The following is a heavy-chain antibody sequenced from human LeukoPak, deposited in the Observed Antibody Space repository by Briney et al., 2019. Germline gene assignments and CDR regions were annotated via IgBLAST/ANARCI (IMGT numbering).Heavy chain of an antibody. CDR2: IYHSGST. V-gene: IGHV4-30-2*01. CDR3: AREPRPDIVVVPAAPGDY. D-gene: IGHD2-2*01. J-gene: IGHJ4*02. Sequence: SQTLSLTCAVSGGSISSGGYSWSWIRQPPGKGLEWIGYIYHSGSTYYNPSLKSRVTISVDRSKNQFSLKLSSVTAADTAVYYCAREPRPDIVVVPAAPGDYWGQGTLVTVSS. CDR1: GGSISSGGYS.